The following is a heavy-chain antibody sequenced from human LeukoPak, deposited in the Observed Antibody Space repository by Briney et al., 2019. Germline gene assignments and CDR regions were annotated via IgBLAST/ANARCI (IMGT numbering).Heavy chain of an antibody. D-gene: IGHD3-16*01. Sequence: GGSLRLSCAASGFTFSSYWMSWVRQAPGKGLEWVSSISSSSIFIYYADSLKGRFTISRDNAKNSLYLQVNSLRAEDTAVYYCAREGAYDAFDIWGQGTMVTVSS. V-gene: IGHV3-21*01. J-gene: IGHJ3*02. CDR1: GFTFSSYW. CDR3: AREGAYDAFDI. CDR2: ISSSSIFI.